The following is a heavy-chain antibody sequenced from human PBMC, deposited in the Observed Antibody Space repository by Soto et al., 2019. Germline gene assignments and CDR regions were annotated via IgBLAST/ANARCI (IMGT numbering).Heavy chain of an antibody. CDR1: GGTFSCYF. Sequence: PSETLSLTWAVYGGTFSCYFWSWVRQPPGKGLEWIGEIEHNGNNNINPSLKSRVTMSVDTSKNQISLTLTSVTAADTAVYYCARDFRYFPYWGQGTLVTVSS. CDR3: ARDFRYFPY. V-gene: IGHV4-34*01. CDR2: IEHNGNN. J-gene: IGHJ4*02. D-gene: IGHD3-10*01.